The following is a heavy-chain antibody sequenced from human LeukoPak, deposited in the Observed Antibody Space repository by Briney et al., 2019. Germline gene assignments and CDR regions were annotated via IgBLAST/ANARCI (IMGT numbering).Heavy chain of an antibody. V-gene: IGHV3-21*01. CDR1: GFTFSGYS. CDR3: ARASPGDFWSGPSGRDGMDV. J-gene: IGHJ6*02. Sequence: PGGSLRLSCAASGFTFSGYSMSWVRQAPGKGLEWVSSISSSSSNKYYADSVKGRFTISRDNAKNSLYLQMNSLGAEDTAVYYCARASPGDFWSGPSGRDGMDVWGQGTTVTVSS. CDR2: ISSSSSNK. D-gene: IGHD3-3*01.